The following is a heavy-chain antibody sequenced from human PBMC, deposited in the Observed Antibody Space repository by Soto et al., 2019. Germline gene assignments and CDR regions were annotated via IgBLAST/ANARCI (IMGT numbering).Heavy chain of an antibody. CDR1: GGSISSGGYY. CDR3: ARGLSSLEYGYVWGSYLGGAFDI. J-gene: IGHJ3*02. CDR2: IYYSGST. D-gene: IGHD3-16*02. Sequence: SETLSLTCTVSGGSISSGGYYWSWIRQHPGKGLEWIGYIYYSGSTYYNPSLKSRVTISVDTSKNQFSLKLSSVTAADTAVYYCARGLSSLEYGYVWGSYLGGAFDIWGQGTMVTVSS. V-gene: IGHV4-31*03.